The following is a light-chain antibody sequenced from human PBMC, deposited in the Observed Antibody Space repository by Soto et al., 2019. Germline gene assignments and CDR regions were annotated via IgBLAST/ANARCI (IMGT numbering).Light chain of an antibody. CDR3: NSYRSTSTRYV. V-gene: IGLV2-14*03. Sequence: QSALTQPASVSGSPGQSITISCTGTSSDVGGYNYVSWYQQHPGRAPKLLIYDVSNRPSGVSNRFSGSKSGNMASLTISGLQAEDEADYYCNSYRSTSTRYVFGSGTKLTVL. CDR2: DVS. CDR1: SSDVGGYNY. J-gene: IGLJ1*01.